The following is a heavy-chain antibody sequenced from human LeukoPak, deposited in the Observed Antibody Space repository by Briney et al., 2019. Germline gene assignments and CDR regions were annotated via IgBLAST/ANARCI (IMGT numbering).Heavy chain of an antibody. J-gene: IGHJ4*02. CDR1: GFTFSSYG. CDR2: IRYDGSKK. Sequence: GGSLRLSCAASGFTFSSYGMHWVRQAPGKGLEWVTYIRYDGSKKYYADSLKGRFTISRDNSKNTLYLQITSLRAEDTALYYCAEQGEWVKLFFDNWGPGDLVTVSS. CDR3: AEQGEWVKLFFDN. V-gene: IGHV3-30*02. D-gene: IGHD1-26*01.